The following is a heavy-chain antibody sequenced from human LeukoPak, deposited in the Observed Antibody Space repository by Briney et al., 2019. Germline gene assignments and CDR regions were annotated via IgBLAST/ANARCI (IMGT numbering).Heavy chain of an antibody. CDR3: AHHRGLLNSDTEYFQH. CDR1: GFTFSTYA. V-gene: IGHV3-23*01. D-gene: IGHD3-22*01. J-gene: IGHJ1*01. CDR2: ISGSGDST. Sequence: GGSLRLSCAASGFTFSTYAMSWVRQAPGKRLEWVSAISGSGDSTYYADSVKGRFTISRDNSKNTLFLQMNSLRAEDTAVYCCAHHRGLLNSDTEYFQHWGQGTLVTVSS.